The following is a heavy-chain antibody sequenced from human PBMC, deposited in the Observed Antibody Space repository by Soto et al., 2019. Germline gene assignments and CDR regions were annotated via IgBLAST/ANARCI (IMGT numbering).Heavy chain of an antibody. CDR1: GFTFSSYA. D-gene: IGHD3-22*01. CDR2: ISVSCGST. V-gene: IGHV3-23*01. Sequence: LSLSCAASGFTFSSYAMSWFLQAPEKGLDWVSSISVSCGSTYYADSVKGRFTISRDNSKNTLYLQMNSLRAEDTAVYYCAKDSDRFDPWGHGTLVTVTS. J-gene: IGHJ5*02. CDR3: AKDSDRFDP.